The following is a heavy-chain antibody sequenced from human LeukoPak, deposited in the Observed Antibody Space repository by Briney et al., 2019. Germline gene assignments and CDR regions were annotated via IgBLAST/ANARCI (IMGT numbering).Heavy chain of an antibody. V-gene: IGHV1-8*01. D-gene: IGHD2-8*01. J-gene: IGHJ5*02. CDR2: MNPNSGNT. CDR1: GYTFTGYD. CDR3: ARGLLLMVYAIEVNPFDP. Sequence: GASVKVSCKASGYTFTGYDINWVRQATGQGLEWMGWMNPNSGNTGYAQKFQGRVTMTRNTSISTAYMELSSLRSEDTAVYYCARGLLLMVYAIEVNPFDPWGQGTLVTVSS.